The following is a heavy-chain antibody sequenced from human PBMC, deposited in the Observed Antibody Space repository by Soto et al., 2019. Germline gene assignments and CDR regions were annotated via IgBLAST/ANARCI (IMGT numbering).Heavy chain of an antibody. Sequence: SETLSLTCTVSGGSISSYYWSWIRQPPGKGLEWIGYIHYSGSTNYNPSLKSRVTISVDTSKNQFSLKLSSVTAADTAVYYCARDVSDSGWLDCWGQGTLVTVSS. CDR2: IHYSGST. J-gene: IGHJ4*02. V-gene: IGHV4-59*01. CDR1: GGSISSYY. CDR3: ARDVSDSGWLDC. D-gene: IGHD5-12*01.